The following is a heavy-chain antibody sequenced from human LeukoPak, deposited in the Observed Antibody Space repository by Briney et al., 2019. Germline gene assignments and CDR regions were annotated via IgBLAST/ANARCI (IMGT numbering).Heavy chain of an antibody. CDR1: IFPFNLIP. Sequence: SGGSQTLSCTPSIFPFNLIPMTCARQSPGKGLEWVSTIRSNGDTTYNADSVRGLFAISRDNSKNALFLQMNSLRVEDTAIYYCAKGQELDDGVFDSWGGGTRVSVFS. CDR3: AKGQELDDGVFDS. D-gene: IGHD1-1*01. CDR2: IRSNGDTT. J-gene: IGHJ4*02. V-gene: IGHV3-23*01.